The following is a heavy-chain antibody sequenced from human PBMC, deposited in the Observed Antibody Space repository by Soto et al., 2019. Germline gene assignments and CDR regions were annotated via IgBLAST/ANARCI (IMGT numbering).Heavy chain of an antibody. CDR2: IYHGST. CDR3: ASSGSRGIGAFDI. CDR1: GGSISSGGYS. V-gene: IGHV4-30-2*01. J-gene: IGHJ3*02. D-gene: IGHD3-22*01. Sequence: QLQLQESGSGLVKASQTLSLTCAVSGGSISSGGYSWSWIRQPPGKGLEWIGYIYHGSTYYNPSPQSRVTISIDRYKNQFSLKLSSVTAADTAVYYCASSGSRGIGAFDIWGQGTMVTVSS.